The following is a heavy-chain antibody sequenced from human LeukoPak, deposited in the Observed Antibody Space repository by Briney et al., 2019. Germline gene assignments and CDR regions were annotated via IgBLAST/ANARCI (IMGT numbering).Heavy chain of an antibody. CDR1: GFTFSSYG. D-gene: IGHD3-10*01. CDR3: AKDSWFGELRSTAPYL. J-gene: IGHJ5*02. CDR2: IRYDGSNK. V-gene: IGHV3-30*02. Sequence: PGGSLRLSCAASGFTFSSYGMHWVRQAPGKGLEWVAFIRYDGSNKYYADSVKGRFTISRDNSKNTLYLQMNSLRAEDTAVYYCAKDSWFGELRSTAPYLWGQGTLVTVSS.